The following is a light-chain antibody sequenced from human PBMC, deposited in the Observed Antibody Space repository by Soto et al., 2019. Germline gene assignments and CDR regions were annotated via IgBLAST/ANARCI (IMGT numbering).Light chain of an antibody. V-gene: IGKV3-15*01. CDR2: GAS. CDR1: QRVSSN. CDR3: QQYNNWPPYT. Sequence: EIVMTQSPVTLSVSPGERATLSFMASQRVSSNLAWYQQKPGQAPRLLIYGASTRATGIPARFSGSGSETEFTLTISSLQSEDFAVYYCQQYNNWPPYTFGQGTKVDIK. J-gene: IGKJ2*01.